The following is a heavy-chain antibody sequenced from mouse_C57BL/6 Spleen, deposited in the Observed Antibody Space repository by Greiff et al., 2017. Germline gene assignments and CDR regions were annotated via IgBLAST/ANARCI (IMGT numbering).Heavy chain of an antibody. CDR1: GYAFSSYS. D-gene: IGHD3-1*01. CDR3: ARRRSSGFDY. V-gene: IGHV1-80*01. Sequence: VQLQQSGAELVKPGASVKISCKASGYAFSSYSMNWVKQRPGKGLEWIGQFYPGDGDTNYNGKFKGKATLTADKSSSTAYMQLSRLTSEDFAVYFCARRRSSGFDYWGQGTTLTVSS. CDR2: FYPGDGDT. J-gene: IGHJ2*01.